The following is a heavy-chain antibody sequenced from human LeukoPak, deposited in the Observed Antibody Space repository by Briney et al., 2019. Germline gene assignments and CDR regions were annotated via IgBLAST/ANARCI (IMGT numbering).Heavy chain of an antibody. V-gene: IGHV5-51*01. CDR2: IYPGDSDT. CDR3: ARSKEAATPHSYYYYYMDV. D-gene: IGHD2-2*01. Sequence: GEALKISCKGSGYSFTSYWIGWVRQMAGKGREWRGIIYPGDSDTRYSPSFQSQVTISADKSISTAYLQWSSLKASDTAMYYCARSKEAATPHSYYYYYMDVWGKGTTVTVSS. J-gene: IGHJ6*03. CDR1: GYSFTSYW.